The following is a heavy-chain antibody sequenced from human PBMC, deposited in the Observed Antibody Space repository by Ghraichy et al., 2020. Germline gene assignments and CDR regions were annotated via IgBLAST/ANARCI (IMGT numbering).Heavy chain of an antibody. CDR3: AKDQRADYGGNPGAFDI. CDR1: GFTFSSYA. V-gene: IGHV3-23*01. CDR2: ISGSGGST. J-gene: IGHJ3*02. Sequence: GGSLRLSCAASGFTFSSYAMTWVRQAPGKGLEWVSAISGSGGSTYYADSVKGRFTISRDKSKNTLYLQMNSLRAEDTAIYYCAKDQRADYGGNPGAFDIWGQGTMVTVSS. D-gene: IGHD4-23*01.